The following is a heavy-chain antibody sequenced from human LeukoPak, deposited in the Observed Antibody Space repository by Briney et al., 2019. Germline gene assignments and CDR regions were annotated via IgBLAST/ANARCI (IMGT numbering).Heavy chain of an antibody. CDR1: GYSISSGYF. D-gene: IGHD6-6*01. CDR3: ARETVEYSSSSAFDY. CDR2: IYHSGST. J-gene: IGHJ4*02. V-gene: IGHV4-38-2*02. Sequence: SETLSLTCSVSGYSISSGYFWGWIRQPPGKKLEWIGSIYHSGSTYYNPSLKSRVTISMDTSKNQFSLKLSSVTAADTAVYYCARETVEYSSSSAFDYWGQGTLVTVSS.